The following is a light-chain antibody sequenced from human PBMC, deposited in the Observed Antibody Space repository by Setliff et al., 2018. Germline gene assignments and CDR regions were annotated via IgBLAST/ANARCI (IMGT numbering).Light chain of an antibody. J-gene: IGLJ1*01. CDR2: DVS. Sequence: QSALTQPRSVSGSPGQSVTISCTGTNSDVGGYEYVSWYQQHPGKAPRFMIYDVSKRPSGVPDRFSGSKSGNTASLTISGLQAEDEADYYCCSYAGIYTYVFGSGTKVTVL. CDR3: CSYAGIYTYV. CDR1: NSDVGGYEY. V-gene: IGLV2-11*01.